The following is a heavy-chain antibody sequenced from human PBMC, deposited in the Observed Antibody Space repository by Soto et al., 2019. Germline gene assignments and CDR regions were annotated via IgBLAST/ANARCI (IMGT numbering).Heavy chain of an antibody. D-gene: IGHD5-18*01. CDR2: MNLDTGGT. V-gene: IGHV1-2*06. Sequence: QVQLVQSGAEVKKPGASVRVSCKASGYRFTNFYIHWVRQAPRQGLEWMGRMNLDTGGTTYAQKFQGRVTMTRDTSINTAYMEVTNLESDDTAIYYCARDGNFAFRGYSFGFDFWGQGTLVTVSS. J-gene: IGHJ4*02. CDR1: GYRFTNFY. CDR3: ARDGNFAFRGYSFGFDF.